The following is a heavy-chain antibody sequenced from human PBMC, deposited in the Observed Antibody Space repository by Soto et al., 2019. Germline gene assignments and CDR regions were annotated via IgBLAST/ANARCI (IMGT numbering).Heavy chain of an antibody. CDR3: ARQSGIAAAYWRY. CDR2: IYYSGST. V-gene: IGHV4-39*01. D-gene: IGHD6-13*01. CDR1: GGSISSSSYY. J-gene: IGHJ4*02. Sequence: QQKLQESGPGLVKPSETLSLTCTVSGGSISSSSYYWGWIRQPPGKGLEWIGSIYYSGSTYYNPSLKSRVTISVDTSKNKFSLKLSSVTAADTAVYYCARQSGIAAAYWRYWGQGTLVTVSS.